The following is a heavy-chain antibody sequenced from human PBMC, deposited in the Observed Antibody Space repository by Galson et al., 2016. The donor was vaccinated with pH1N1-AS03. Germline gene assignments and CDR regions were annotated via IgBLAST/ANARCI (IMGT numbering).Heavy chain of an antibody. CDR3: ATSMVRGYISTSLDC. Sequence: QSGAEVKKPGESLKISCKGSGYNLTDYWIGWVRQMPGEGLEWMGIIYPGDSDTRYSPSFRGQVTISAAMSINTAYLQWSSLKASDTAMYYCATSMVRGYISTSLDCWGQGPRVTVSS. CDR2: IYPGDSDT. J-gene: IGHJ4*02. CDR1: GYNLTDYW. D-gene: IGHD3-10*01. V-gene: IGHV5-51*01.